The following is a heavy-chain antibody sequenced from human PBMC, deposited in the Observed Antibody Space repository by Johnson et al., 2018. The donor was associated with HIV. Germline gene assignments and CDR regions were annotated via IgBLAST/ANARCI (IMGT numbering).Heavy chain of an antibody. CDR1: GFTFSSYA. V-gene: IGHV3-30-3*01. Sequence: QMQLVESGGGVVQPGRSLRLSCAASGFTFSSYAMHCVRQAPGKGLEWVAVISSDGRNKYYADSVKGRFTISRDNSKNTLYLQMNSLRTEDTAVSYCARDGGSRWDGGGSFDIWGQGTTVTVSS. D-gene: IGHD6-13*01. CDR3: ARDGGSRWDGGGSFDI. CDR2: ISSDGRNK. J-gene: IGHJ3*02.